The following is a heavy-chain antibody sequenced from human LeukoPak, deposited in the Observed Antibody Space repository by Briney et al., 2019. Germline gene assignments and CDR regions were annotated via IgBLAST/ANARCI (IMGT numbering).Heavy chain of an antibody. CDR3: ARVPAFLHYYYMDV. J-gene: IGHJ6*03. CDR2: IYYSGST. D-gene: IGHD2-21*01. CDR1: GGSISSSSYY. Sequence: PSETLSLTCTVSGGSISSSSYYWGWIRQPPGKGLEWIGSIYYSGSTYYNPSLKSRVTISVDTSKNQFSLKLSSVTAADTAVYYCARVPAFLHYYYMDVWGKGTTVTVSS. V-gene: IGHV4-39*07.